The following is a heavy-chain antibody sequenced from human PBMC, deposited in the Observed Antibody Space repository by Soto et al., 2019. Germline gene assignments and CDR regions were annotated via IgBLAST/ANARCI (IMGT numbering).Heavy chain of an antibody. CDR3: VKDGEAYNGVWDYFDH. D-gene: IGHD3-16*01. J-gene: IGHJ4*02. CDR1: GFTFRNYA. V-gene: IGHV3-23*01. Sequence: EVQLLESGGGLVQPGGSLRLSCAASGFTFRNYAMTWVRQAPGKGLEWVSGISGGGDETYNADSVKGRFIISTDNSKNTLYQQMNSLRAEDTAIYYCVKDGEAYNGVWDYFDHWGQVTLITVSA. CDR2: ISGGGDET.